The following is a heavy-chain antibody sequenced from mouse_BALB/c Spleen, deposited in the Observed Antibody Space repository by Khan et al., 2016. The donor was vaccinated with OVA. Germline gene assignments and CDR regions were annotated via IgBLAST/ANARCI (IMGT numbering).Heavy chain of an antibody. V-gene: IGHV1-20*01. CDR2: INPHIGET. CDR3: TRIYRSDFDY. D-gene: IGHD1-1*01. J-gene: IGHJ2*01. CDR1: GYSFTGYF. Sequence: EVKLEVSGPEMVRPGASVKISCTASGYSFTGYFMNWVMQSHGKSLEWIGRINPHIGETFYNQRFKDKATLTVDESSSTAHMELRGLTSDDSAVYYCTRIYRSDFDYWGQGTTLTVSS.